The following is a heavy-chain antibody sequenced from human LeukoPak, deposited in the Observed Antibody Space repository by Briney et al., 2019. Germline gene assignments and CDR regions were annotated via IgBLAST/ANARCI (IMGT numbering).Heavy chain of an antibody. CDR1: EFTFITYN. V-gene: IGHV3-21*01. D-gene: IGHD5-24*01. J-gene: IGHJ3*01. CDR3: AREMAATYDAFDV. CDR2: IGGGSNYI. Sequence: TGGSLRLSCAASEFTFITYNMHWVRQAPGKGLEWVSSIGGGSNYIYYADSLKGRFTISRDSAKNSLYLQMNSLRADDTAVYYCAREMAATYDAFDVWGQGTMVTVSS.